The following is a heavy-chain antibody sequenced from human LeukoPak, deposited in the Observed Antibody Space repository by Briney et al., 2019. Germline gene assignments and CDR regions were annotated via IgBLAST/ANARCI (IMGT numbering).Heavy chain of an antibody. CDR2: ISGSGGST. V-gene: IGHV3-23*01. CDR3: AKRPVTTARSLDP. J-gene: IGHJ5*02. Sequence: GGSLRLSCAASGFTFDDYAMHWVRQAPGKGLEWVSAISGSGGSTNYADSVKGRFTISRDNSKNTLYLQMNSLRAEDTAVYYCAKRPVTTARSLDPWGQGTLVTVSS. D-gene: IGHD4-17*01. CDR1: GFTFDDYA.